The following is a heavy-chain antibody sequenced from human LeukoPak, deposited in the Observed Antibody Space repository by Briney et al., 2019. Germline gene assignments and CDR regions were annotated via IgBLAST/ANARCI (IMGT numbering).Heavy chain of an antibody. Sequence: SETLSLTCAVYGGSFSGYYWSWIRQPPVKGLEWIGEINHSGSTNYNPSLKSRVTISVDTSKNQFSLKLSSVTAADTAVYYCARGGEIAVAGRGSDYWGQGTLVTVSS. CDR3: ARGGEIAVAGRGSDY. CDR2: INHSGST. V-gene: IGHV4-34*01. CDR1: GGSFSGYY. J-gene: IGHJ4*02. D-gene: IGHD6-19*01.